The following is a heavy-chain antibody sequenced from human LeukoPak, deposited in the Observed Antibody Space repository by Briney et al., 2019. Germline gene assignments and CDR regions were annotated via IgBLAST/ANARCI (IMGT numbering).Heavy chain of an antibody. J-gene: IGHJ6*02. CDR2: IRSKANSYAT. Sequence: PGGSLKLSCAASGFTFSGSAMHWVRQASGEGLEWVGRIRSKANSYATAYAASVKGRFTISRDDSKNTAYLQMNSLKTEDTAVYYCTRVPAAIGDYYYYYGMDVWGQGTTVTVSS. V-gene: IGHV3-73*01. D-gene: IGHD2-2*02. CDR1: GFTFSGSA. CDR3: TRVPAAIGDYYYYYGMDV.